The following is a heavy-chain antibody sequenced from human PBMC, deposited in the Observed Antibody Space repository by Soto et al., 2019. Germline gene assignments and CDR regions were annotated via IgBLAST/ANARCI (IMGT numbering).Heavy chain of an antibody. J-gene: IGHJ6*02. CDR3: AKDFQWIQLWPYYYYYGMDV. Sequence: GGSLRLSCAASGFTFSSYGMHWVRQAPGKGLEWVAVISYDGSNKYYTDSVKGRFTISRDNSKNTLYLQMNSLRAEDTAVYYCAKDFQWIQLWPYYYYYGMDVWGQGTTVTVSS. D-gene: IGHD5-18*01. CDR1: GFTFSSYG. CDR2: ISYDGSNK. V-gene: IGHV3-30*18.